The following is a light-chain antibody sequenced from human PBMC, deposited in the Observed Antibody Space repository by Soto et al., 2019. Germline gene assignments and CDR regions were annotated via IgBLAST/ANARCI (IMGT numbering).Light chain of an antibody. CDR1: QAMSTY. V-gene: IGKV1-9*01. J-gene: IGKJ4*01. Sequence: DIQLTQSPSFLSASVGDTVTITCRASQAMSTYLAWYQQKPGKVPKLLIRSASTLQSGVPPRFSGCGSGTEFTLTISTLQPDDSGIYYCQQLNGYQLAFGGGTNVEIK. CDR2: SAS. CDR3: QQLNGYQLA.